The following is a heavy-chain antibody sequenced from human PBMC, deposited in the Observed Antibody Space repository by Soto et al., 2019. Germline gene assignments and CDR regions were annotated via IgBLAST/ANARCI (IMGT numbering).Heavy chain of an antibody. J-gene: IGHJ5*02. CDR2: IYYSGST. D-gene: IGHD3-3*01. V-gene: IGHV4-39*01. Sequence: SETLSLTCTVSGGSISSSSYYWGWIRQPPGKGLEWIGSIYYSGSTYYNPSLKSRVTISVDTSKNQFSLKLSSVTAADTAVYYCARQTSERYGFLEWLLQNWFDPWGQGTLVTVSS. CDR3: ARQTSERYGFLEWLLQNWFDP. CDR1: GGSISSSSYY.